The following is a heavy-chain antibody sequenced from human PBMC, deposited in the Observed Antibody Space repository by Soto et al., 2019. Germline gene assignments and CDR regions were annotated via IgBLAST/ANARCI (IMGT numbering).Heavy chain of an antibody. Sequence: SQTLSLTCAISGDSVSSNSAAWNWIRQSPSRGLEWLGRTYYRSKWYNDYTVSVESRITINPDTSKNQFSLQLNSVTPEDTAVNFCERDNSYYGSGSHYGMDVWGQGTRVTVSS. J-gene: IGHJ6*02. CDR1: GDSVSSNSAA. D-gene: IGHD3-10*01. CDR3: ERDNSYYGSGSHYGMDV. CDR2: TYYRSKWYN. V-gene: IGHV6-1*01.